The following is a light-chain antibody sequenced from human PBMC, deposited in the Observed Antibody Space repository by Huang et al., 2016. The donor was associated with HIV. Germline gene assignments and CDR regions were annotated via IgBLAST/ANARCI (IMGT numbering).Light chain of an antibody. CDR2: AAS. V-gene: IGKV1-13*02. CDR3: QQLHTYPIT. Sequence: AVQLTQSPSSLSASVGDTVIISCRASQDIGTSLAWYQQRTGRAPKLLISAASTLQTGVPSRFSGDSAVTYFTLFITTLQPEDFATYYCQQLHTYPITFGQGTRLDMK. CDR1: QDIGTS. J-gene: IGKJ5*01.